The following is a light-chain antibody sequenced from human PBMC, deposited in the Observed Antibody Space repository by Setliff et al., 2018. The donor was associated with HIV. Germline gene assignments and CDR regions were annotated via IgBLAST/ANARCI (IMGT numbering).Light chain of an antibody. CDR2: EVT. CDR1: RSDVGSYNL. J-gene: IGLJ1*01. Sequence: QSALTQPAYVSGSPGQSITISCTGTRSDVGSYNLVSWYPQHPGKAPKLMLYEVTRRRSGVSSRFSGSKAGNTASLTISGLQAEDEADYNCCSYADTSTYVFGTGTKVTVL. V-gene: IGLV2-23*02. CDR3: CSYADTSTYV.